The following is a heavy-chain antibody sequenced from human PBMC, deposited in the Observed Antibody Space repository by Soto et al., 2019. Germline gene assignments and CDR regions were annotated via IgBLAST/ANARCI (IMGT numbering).Heavy chain of an antibody. D-gene: IGHD3-10*01. Sequence: SLRLSCAASGFTFSSYGMHWVRQAPGKGLEWVAVIWYDGSNKYYADSVKGRFTISRDNSKNTLYLQMNSLRAEDTAVYYCARVPGGAYSLYYYYMDVWGKGTTVTVSS. V-gene: IGHV3-33*01. CDR1: GFTFSSYG. CDR2: IWYDGSNK. J-gene: IGHJ6*03. CDR3: ARVPGGAYSLYYYYMDV.